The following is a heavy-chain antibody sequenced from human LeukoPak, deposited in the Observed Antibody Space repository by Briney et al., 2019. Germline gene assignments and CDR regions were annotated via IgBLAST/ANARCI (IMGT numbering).Heavy chain of an antibody. V-gene: IGHV1-18*01. D-gene: IGHD1-7*01. CDR2: ISAKNGDT. CDR3: ARDVPGTTLFDY. J-gene: IGHJ4*02. Sequence: GASVKVSCKASGYIFSNYGISWVRQAPGQGLEWMGWISAKNGDTNYIQKFRGRVTMTTDTSTSTAYMELWSLRSDDTAVYYCARDVPGTTLFDYWGQGTLVTVSS. CDR1: GYIFSNYG.